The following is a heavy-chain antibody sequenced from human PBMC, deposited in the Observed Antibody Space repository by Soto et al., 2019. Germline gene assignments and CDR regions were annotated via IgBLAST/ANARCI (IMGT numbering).Heavy chain of an antibody. V-gene: IGHV3-30-3*01. CDR2: ISYHGSNK. D-gene: IGHD1-26*01. CDR1: GFTFSSYA. CDR3: ARGWGELPDY. J-gene: IGHJ4*02. Sequence: QVQLVESGGGVVQPGRSLRLSCAASGFTFSSYAMHWVRQAPGKGLEWVAVISYHGSNKYYADSVKGRFTISRDNSKNTLYLQMNSLRAEDTAVYYCARGWGELPDYWGQGTLVTVSS.